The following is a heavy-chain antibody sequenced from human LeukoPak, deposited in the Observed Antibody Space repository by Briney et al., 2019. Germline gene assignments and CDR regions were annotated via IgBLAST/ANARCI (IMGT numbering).Heavy chain of an antibody. J-gene: IGHJ4*02. D-gene: IGHD6-19*01. CDR1: GGSISSSNW. V-gene: IGHV4-4*02. CDR2: IYHSGST. CDR3: ARGSGSSGWYGFDY. Sequence: SGTLSLTCAVSGGSISSSNWWSWVRQPPGKGLEWIGEIYHSGSTNYNPSLKSRVTISVDKSKNQFSLKLSSVTAADTGVYYCARGSGSSGWYGFDYWGQGTLVTVSS.